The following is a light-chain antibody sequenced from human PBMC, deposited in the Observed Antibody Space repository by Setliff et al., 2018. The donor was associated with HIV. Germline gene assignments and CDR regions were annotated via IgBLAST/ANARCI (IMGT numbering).Light chain of an antibody. CDR1: SNDVGRYDL. V-gene: IGLV2-23*01. Sequence: QSALTQPASVSGSPGQSITISCTGTSNDVGRYDLVSWYQQHPARAPKLIIYQATRRPSGVSNRFSGSKSGNVASLTISGLQAEDEADYYFCSNTGSNTFVFGTGTKVTV. CDR3: CSNTGSNTFV. CDR2: QAT. J-gene: IGLJ1*01.